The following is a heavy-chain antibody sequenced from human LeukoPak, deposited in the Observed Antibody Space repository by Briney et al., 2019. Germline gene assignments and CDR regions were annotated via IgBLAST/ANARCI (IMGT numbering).Heavy chain of an antibody. CDR3: AKDDFKYYYYYMDV. CDR1: GFTFSTYG. J-gene: IGHJ6*03. D-gene: IGHD2-21*02. Sequence: GGSLRLSCAASGFTFSTYGMHWVRQAPGKGLEWVAFIRSDGNNKYYADSVKGRFIISRDNSKNTLYLQLNSLRAEDTAVYYCAKDDFKYYYYYMDVWGEGTTVTVSS. CDR2: IRSDGNNK. V-gene: IGHV3-30*02.